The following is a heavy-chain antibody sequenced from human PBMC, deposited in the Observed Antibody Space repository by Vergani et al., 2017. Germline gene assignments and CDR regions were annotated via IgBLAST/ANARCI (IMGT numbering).Heavy chain of an antibody. CDR2: INAGNGNT. CDR1: GYTFTSYA. D-gene: IGHD1-26*01. V-gene: IGHV1-3*01. J-gene: IGHJ4*02. CDR3: ARAYSGSYFGY. Sequence: QVQLVQSGAEVKKPGASVKVSCKASGYTFTSYAMHWVHQAPGQRLEWMGWINAGNGNTKYSQKFQGRVTITRDTSASTAYMELSSLRSEDTAVYYCARAYSGSYFGYWGQGTLVTVSS.